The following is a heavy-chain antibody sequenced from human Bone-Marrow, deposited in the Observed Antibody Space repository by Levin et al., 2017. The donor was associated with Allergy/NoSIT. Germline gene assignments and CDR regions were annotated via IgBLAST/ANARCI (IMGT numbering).Heavy chain of an antibody. J-gene: IGHJ6*02. CDR1: GFTLSNYW. D-gene: IGHD3-10*01. Sequence: GESLKISCSASGFTLSNYWMSWVRQAPGKGLEWVANIKQDGSKRSYVDSVNGRFIISRDNAKTSVYLQMNSLRGEDTAVYYCAREGELWSGHLYNGLDVWGQGTTVTVSS. CDR3: AREGELWSGHLYNGLDV. CDR2: IKQDGSKR. V-gene: IGHV3-7*01.